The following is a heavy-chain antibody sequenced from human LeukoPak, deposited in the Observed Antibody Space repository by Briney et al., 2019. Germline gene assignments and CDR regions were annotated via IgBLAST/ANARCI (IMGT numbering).Heavy chain of an antibody. Sequence: GASVKVSCKASGYTFTNYDINWVRQATGQGLEWMGWMNPNNGNTGYAQKFQGRVTMARNTSISTAYMELSSLRSEDTAVYYCTKGSNSGSYRDYWGQGTLVTASS. CDR1: GYTFTNYD. D-gene: IGHD3-10*01. CDR3: TKGSNSGSYRDY. V-gene: IGHV1-8*01. CDR2: MNPNNGNT. J-gene: IGHJ4*02.